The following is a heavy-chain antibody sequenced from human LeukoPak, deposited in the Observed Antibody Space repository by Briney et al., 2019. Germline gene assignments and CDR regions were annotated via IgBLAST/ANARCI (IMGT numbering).Heavy chain of an antibody. CDR1: GGSFSGYY. Sequence: TSETLSLTCAVYGGSFSGYYWSWIRQPPGKGLEWIGVINHSGSTNYNPSLKSRVTISVDTSKNQFSLKLSSVTAADTAVYYCASEGIRGVTYWFDPWGQGTLVTVSS. J-gene: IGHJ5*02. V-gene: IGHV4-34*01. D-gene: IGHD3-10*01. CDR2: INHSGST. CDR3: ASEGIRGVTYWFDP.